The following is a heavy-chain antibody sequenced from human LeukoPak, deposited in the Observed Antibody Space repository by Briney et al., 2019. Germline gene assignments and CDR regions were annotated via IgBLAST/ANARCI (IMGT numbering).Heavy chain of an antibody. D-gene: IGHD3-10*01. CDR2: IYYSGST. CDR1: GGSISSSSYY. Sequence: ETLSLTCTVSGGSISSSSYYWGWIRRPPGKGLEWIGSIYYSGSTYYNPSLKSRVTISVDTSKNQFSLKLSSVTAADTAVYYCARVAQRGVIFNWFDPWGQGTLVTVSS. J-gene: IGHJ5*02. CDR3: ARVAQRGVIFNWFDP. V-gene: IGHV4-39*07.